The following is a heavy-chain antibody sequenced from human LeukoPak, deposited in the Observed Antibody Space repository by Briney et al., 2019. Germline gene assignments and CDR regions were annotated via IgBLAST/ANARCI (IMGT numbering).Heavy chain of an antibody. V-gene: IGHV4-59*12. J-gene: IGHJ4*02. CDR3: ATHHSYCSSTSCYGNFDY. CDR2: IYNSETT. CDR1: GDSISSYY. D-gene: IGHD2-2*01. Sequence: PSETLSLTCTVSGDSISSYYWSWIRQPPGKGLEWIGYIYNSETTNYNPSLESRVTISEDTSKNQFSLKLSSVTAADTAVYYCATHHSYCSSTSCYGNFDYWGQGTLVTVSS.